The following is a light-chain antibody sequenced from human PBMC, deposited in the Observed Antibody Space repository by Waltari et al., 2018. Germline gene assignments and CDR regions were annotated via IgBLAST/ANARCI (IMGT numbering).Light chain of an antibody. Sequence: QSALTQPASVYGSPGQSITISCTGSSSDIGAYNFVSWYQQHPGKAPQLMIYDVSKRPSGVSNRFSGSKSGNTASLTIYGLQVEDEADYFCSSYTTTNIVVFGGGTELTVL. CDR2: DVS. CDR1: SSDIGAYNF. J-gene: IGLJ2*01. CDR3: SSYTTTNIVV. V-gene: IGLV2-14*03.